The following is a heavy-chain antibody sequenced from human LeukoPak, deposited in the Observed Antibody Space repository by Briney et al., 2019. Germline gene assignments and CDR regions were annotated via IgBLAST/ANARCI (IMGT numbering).Heavy chain of an antibody. J-gene: IGHJ4*02. CDR1: GGSFINYY. D-gene: IGHD5-24*01. CDR2: ICTSGGT. Sequence: GTLTLSCTASGGSFINYYRSWIRQAPGKGLEWIARICTSGGTNYSASLKSRVTISVDTSVNKFFLNLSNVTAADTALYYCAREIGRDGYNRSFDYWGQGTLVTVSS. CDR3: AREIGRDGYNRSFDY. V-gene: IGHV4-4*07.